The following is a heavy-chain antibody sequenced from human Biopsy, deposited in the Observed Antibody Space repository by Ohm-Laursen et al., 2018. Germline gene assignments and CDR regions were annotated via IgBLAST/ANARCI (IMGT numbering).Heavy chain of an antibody. CDR1: GLSLSARGMR. D-gene: IGHD6-13*01. CDR3: ARTPIAIFSAGLVYRHRRHLQGMDV. J-gene: IGHJ6*02. V-gene: IGHV2-70*04. Sequence: PTQTLTLTCDFYGLSLSARGMRVSWIRQPPGKAMEWLGCTDWVEHKVYSVSLKDRLTISKATSENQVVLTMTNTDPADTGTYFCARTPIAIFSAGLVYRHRRHLQGMDVWGQGTAVTVS. CDR2: TDWVEHK.